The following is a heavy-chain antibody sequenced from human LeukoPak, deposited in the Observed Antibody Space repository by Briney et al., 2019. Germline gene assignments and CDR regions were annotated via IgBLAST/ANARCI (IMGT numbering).Heavy chain of an antibody. CDR1: GGTFSSYA. CDR2: IIPIFGTA. Sequence: ASVKVSCKASGGTFSSYAISWVRQAPGQGLEWMGRIIPIFGTANYAQKFQGRVTITTDESTSTAYMELSSLRSEDTAVYYCARVLVGTIFGVVIGRASTDAFDIWGQGTMVTVSS. CDR3: ARVLVGTIFGVVIGRASTDAFDI. D-gene: IGHD3-3*01. V-gene: IGHV1-69*05. J-gene: IGHJ3*02.